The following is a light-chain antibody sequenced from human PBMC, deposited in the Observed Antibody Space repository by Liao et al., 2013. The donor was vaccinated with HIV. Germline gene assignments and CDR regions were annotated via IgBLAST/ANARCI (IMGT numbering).Light chain of an antibody. CDR3: QVWDSSTDHRV. CDR2: DDS. V-gene: IGLV3-21*04. CDR1: NIGRKS. Sequence: SYELTQPPSVSVAPGKTARITCGGNNIGRKSVHWYQQKPGQAPVLVIYDDSDRPSGIPERFSGSNSGNTATLTISRAEAGDEADYFCQVWDSSTDHRVFGGGTKLTVL. J-gene: IGLJ3*02.